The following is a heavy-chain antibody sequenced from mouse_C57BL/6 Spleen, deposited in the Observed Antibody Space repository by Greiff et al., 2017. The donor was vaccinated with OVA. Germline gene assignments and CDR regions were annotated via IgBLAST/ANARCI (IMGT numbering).Heavy chain of an antibody. CDR3: AKGLKAYYDTFAY. D-gene: IGHD2-4*01. CDR1: GSPFPRSF. V-gene: IGHV1-72*01. J-gene: IGHJ3*01. Sequence: QVQLQQPGAELVKPGASVKLSCKASGSPFPRSFLPFFHHLPCRVLSWIGRIDPNSGGTKYNEKFKSKATLTVDKPSSTAYMQLSSLTSEDSAVYYCAKGLKAYYDTFAYWGQGTLVTVSA. CDR2: IDPNSGGT.